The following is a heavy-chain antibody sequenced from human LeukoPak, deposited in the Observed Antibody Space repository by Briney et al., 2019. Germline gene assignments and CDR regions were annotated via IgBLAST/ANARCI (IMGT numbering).Heavy chain of an antibody. V-gene: IGHV1-46*01. J-gene: IGHJ4*02. CDR3: AREDIAARPAFDY. Sequence: GASVTVSCKASGYTFTSYYMHWVRQAPGQGLEWMGIINPSGGSTSYAQKFQGRVTMTRDMSTSTVYMELSSLRSEDTAVYYCAREDIAARPAFDYWGQGTLVTVSS. CDR2: INPSGGST. CDR1: GYTFTSYY. D-gene: IGHD6-6*01.